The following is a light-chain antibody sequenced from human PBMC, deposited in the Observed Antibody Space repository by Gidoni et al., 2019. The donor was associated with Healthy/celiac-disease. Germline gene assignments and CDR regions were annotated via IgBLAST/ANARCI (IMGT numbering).Light chain of an antibody. CDR3: AAWDDSLSEV. CDR1: SSNSGSNY. V-gene: IGLV1-47*01. CDR2: RNN. J-gene: IGLJ1*01. Sequence: QSVLTQPPSASGTPGQRVTISWSGSSSNSGSNYVYWYQQLPGTAPKLLLYRNNHRPSGVPDRFSGSQSGTSASLAISGLRSEDEADYYCAAWDDSLSEVFGTGTKVTVL.